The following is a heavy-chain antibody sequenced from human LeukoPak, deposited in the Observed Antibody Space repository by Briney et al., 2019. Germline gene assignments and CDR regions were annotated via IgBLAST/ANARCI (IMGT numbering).Heavy chain of an antibody. CDR1: GFTFSSYG. CDR2: IWSDGSNK. CDR3: ARDLFDYGDYGSFDY. V-gene: IGHV3-33*01. D-gene: IGHD4-17*01. J-gene: IGHJ4*02. Sequence: HPGRSLRLSCAASGFTFSSYGMHWVRQAPGKGLEWVAVIWSDGSNKFYADSVKGRFTISRDNSKNTLYLQMNSLRAEDTAVYYCARDLFDYGDYGSFDYWGQGTLVTVSS.